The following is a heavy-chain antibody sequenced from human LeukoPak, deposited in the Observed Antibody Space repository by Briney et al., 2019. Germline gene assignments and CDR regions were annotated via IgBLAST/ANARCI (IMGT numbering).Heavy chain of an antibody. CDR2: IRSDSGT. CDR1: GLTVSSNY. CDR3: ARGTGYFDY. Sequence: GGSLRLSCAASGLTVSSNYMTWVRQAPGKGLQWVSIIRSDSGTDYADSVKGRFTISRDSSNNTVFLQMNSLRAEDTAVYYCARGTGYFDYWGQGTLVTVSS. V-gene: IGHV3-66*01. D-gene: IGHD3/OR15-3a*01. J-gene: IGHJ4*02.